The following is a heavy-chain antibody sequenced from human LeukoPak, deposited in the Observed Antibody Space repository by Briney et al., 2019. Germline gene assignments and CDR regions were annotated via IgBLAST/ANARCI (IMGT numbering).Heavy chain of an antibody. D-gene: IGHD3-16*01. V-gene: IGHV3-74*01. Sequence: PGGSLRLPCEASRFAFSRFWMHAGRQAPGEGLVWVSRLNEDGGITNYADFAKGRFTISRDNARNTLYRQRNSLSAEDTAVYSWPSDVGGRSAYWGQGTLVTVSS. CDR1: RFAFSRFW. CDR3: PSDVGGRSAY. J-gene: IGHJ4*02. CDR2: LNEDGGIT.